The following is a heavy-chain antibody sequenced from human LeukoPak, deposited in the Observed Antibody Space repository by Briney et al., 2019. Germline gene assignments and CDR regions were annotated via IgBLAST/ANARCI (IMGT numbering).Heavy chain of an antibody. Sequence: GGSLRLSCAASGFNFGTYAMGWVRQAPGKGLEWGSAMSASVGNTYYADSVKGRFTISRDSYKNTVYLQMNSLRVEDTAIYYCTKVRTYDSSGYYSHCFDYWGQGTLVTVSS. CDR2: MSASVGNT. D-gene: IGHD3-22*01. J-gene: IGHJ4*02. CDR3: TKVRTYDSSGYYSHCFDY. V-gene: IGHV3-23*01. CDR1: GFNFGTYA.